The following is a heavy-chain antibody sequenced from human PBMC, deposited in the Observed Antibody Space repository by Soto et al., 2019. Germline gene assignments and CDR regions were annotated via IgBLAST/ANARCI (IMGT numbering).Heavy chain of an antibody. Sequence: QVQLVESGGGVVQPGRSLRLSCAASGFTFSSYAMHWVRQAPGKGLEWVAVISYDGSNKYYADSVKGRFTISRDNSKNTLYLQMNSLRAEDTAVYYCARGTTVTANNYYYYGMDVWGQGTTVTVSS. CDR2: ISYDGSNK. D-gene: IGHD4-17*01. CDR1: GFTFSSYA. J-gene: IGHJ6*02. V-gene: IGHV3-30-3*01. CDR3: ARGTTVTANNYYYYGMDV.